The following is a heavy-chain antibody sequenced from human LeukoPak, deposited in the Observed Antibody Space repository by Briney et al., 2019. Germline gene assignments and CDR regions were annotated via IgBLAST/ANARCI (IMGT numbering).Heavy chain of an antibody. J-gene: IGHJ4*02. D-gene: IGHD5-18*01. CDR2: IYYSGST. CDR1: GGSISSGDYY. V-gene: IGHV4-30-4*01. CDR3: ARAPGMGYSYGLGGYYFDY. Sequence: SQTLSLTCTGSGGSISSGDYYWSWIRQPPGKGLEGIGYIYYSGSTYYNPSLKSRVTISLHTSKNHFSLTLSSVTAADTAVYYCARAPGMGYSYGLGGYYFDYWGQGTLVTVSS.